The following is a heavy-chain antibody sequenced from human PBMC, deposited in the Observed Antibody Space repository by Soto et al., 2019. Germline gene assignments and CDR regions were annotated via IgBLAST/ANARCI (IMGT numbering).Heavy chain of an antibody. CDR3: ARLKEPYDYIWGSHIGGAFDI. CDR1: GYTFTSYY. V-gene: IGHV1-46*03. J-gene: IGHJ3*02. Sequence: QVQLVQSGAEVKKPGASVKVSCKASGYTFTSYYMHWVRQAPGQGLEWMGIINPSGGSTSYAQKCQGRVTMTRDTSSSTVYRELSSLRSEDTAVYYCARLKEPYDYIWGSHIGGAFDIWGQGTMVTVSS. CDR2: INPSGGST. D-gene: IGHD3-16*01.